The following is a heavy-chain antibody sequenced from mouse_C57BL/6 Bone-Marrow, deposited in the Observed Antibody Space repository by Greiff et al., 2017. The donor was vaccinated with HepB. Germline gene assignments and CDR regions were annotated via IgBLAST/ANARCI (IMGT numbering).Heavy chain of an antibody. Sequence: EVMLVESGGGLVKPGGSLKLSCAASGFTFSDYGMHWVRQAPENGLEWVAYISSGSSTLYYADTVKGRFTISRDNAKNTLFLQMTNVRSEDTAMYYCAYYSNYGGLYYAMDYWGQGTSVTVSS. D-gene: IGHD2-5*01. J-gene: IGHJ4*01. CDR1: GFTFSDYG. CDR3: AYYSNYGGLYYAMDY. CDR2: ISSGSSTL. V-gene: IGHV5-17*01.